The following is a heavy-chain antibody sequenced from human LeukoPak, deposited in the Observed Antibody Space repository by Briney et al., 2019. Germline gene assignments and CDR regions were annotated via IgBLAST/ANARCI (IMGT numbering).Heavy chain of an antibody. D-gene: IGHD1-26*01. CDR3: ARGVGATHFDY. CDR1: GGSISSYY. CDR2: IYYSGSA. V-gene: IGHV4-59*01. Sequence: SETLSLTCTVSGGSISSYYWSWIRQPPGKGLEWIAFIYYSGSANYSPSLESRVTISVDTSKNQFSLKVTSVTAADTAVYYCARGVGATHFDYWGQGTLVTVSS. J-gene: IGHJ4*02.